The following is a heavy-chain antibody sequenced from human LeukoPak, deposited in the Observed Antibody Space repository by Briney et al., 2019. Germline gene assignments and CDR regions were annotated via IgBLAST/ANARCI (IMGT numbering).Heavy chain of an antibody. CDR3: ARDGYSYGGGYFDY. Sequence: SETLSLTCTVSGGSISSYYWGWIRQPPGKGLEWIGSIHQSGSTFYNPSLKSRVTISVDTSKNQFSLKLSSVTAADTAVYYCARDGYSYGGGYFDYWGQGTLVTVSS. V-gene: IGHV4-39*07. D-gene: IGHD5-18*01. J-gene: IGHJ4*02. CDR2: IHQSGST. CDR1: GGSISSYY.